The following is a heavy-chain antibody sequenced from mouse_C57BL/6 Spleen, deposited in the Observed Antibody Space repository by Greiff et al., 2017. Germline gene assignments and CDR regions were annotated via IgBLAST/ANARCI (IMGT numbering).Heavy chain of an antibody. Sequence: VQLQQPGAELVKPGASVKLSCKASGYTFTSYWMHWVKQRPGQGLEWIGMIHPNSGSTNYNEKFKSKDTLTVDKSSSTAYMQLSSLTSEDSAVYYCASAYYGNYVYWYFDVWGTGTTVTVSS. D-gene: IGHD2-10*01. CDR3: ASAYYGNYVYWYFDV. V-gene: IGHV1-64*01. CDR2: IHPNSGST. CDR1: GYTFTSYW. J-gene: IGHJ1*03.